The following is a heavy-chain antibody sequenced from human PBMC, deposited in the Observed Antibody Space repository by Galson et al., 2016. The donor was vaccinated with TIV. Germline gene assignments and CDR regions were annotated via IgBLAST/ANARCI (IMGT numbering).Heavy chain of an antibody. V-gene: IGHV4-30-4*01. CDR2: IYYSGRT. CDR1: GAPIRDGDSF. Sequence: LSLTCTVSGAPIRDGDSFWSWIRQSPGKGLEWIGYIYYSGRTFYNPSLKSRITMSVDTSKNQFSVKLTSVTAADTAVYCCARKAGYYYYAMDVWGQGTTVTVSS. CDR3: ARKAGYYYYAMDV. J-gene: IGHJ6*02.